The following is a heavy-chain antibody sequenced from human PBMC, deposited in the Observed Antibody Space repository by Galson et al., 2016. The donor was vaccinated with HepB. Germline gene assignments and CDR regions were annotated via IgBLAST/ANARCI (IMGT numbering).Heavy chain of an antibody. CDR2: ITATGGST. CDR3: ARDPHALDF. CDR1: GFSFSNYG. J-gene: IGHJ4*02. V-gene: IGHV3-23*01. Sequence: SLRLSCAASGFSFSNYGMSWVRQAPGKGLEWVSSITATGGSTYIADSVKGRFTISRDNAKNSLYLQMNNLRDEDTAVYYCARDPHALDFWGQGTLVTVSS.